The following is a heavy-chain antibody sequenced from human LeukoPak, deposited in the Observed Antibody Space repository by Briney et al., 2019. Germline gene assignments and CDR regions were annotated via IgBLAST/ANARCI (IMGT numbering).Heavy chain of an antibody. J-gene: IGHJ4*02. CDR2: IYHSGST. Sequence: SQTLSLTCPVSGGSISSGGYSWSWIRQPPGKGLEWIGYIYHSGSTYYNPSLKSRVTISVDRSKNQFSLKLSSVTAADTAVYYCARYSGYVGFDYWGQGTLVTVSS. D-gene: IGHD5-12*01. CDR3: ARYSGYVGFDY. V-gene: IGHV4-30-2*01. CDR1: GGSISSGGYS.